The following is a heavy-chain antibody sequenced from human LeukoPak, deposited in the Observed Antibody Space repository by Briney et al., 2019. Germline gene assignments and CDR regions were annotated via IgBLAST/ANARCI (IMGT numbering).Heavy chain of an antibody. D-gene: IGHD6-19*01. CDR3: ARVISGWYELAVDY. CDR2: INPNSGGT. Sequence: GASVKVSCKASGYTFTGYYMHWVRQAPGQGLEWMGWINPNSGGTNYAQKFQGRVTMTRDTSISTAYMELSRLRSDDTAVYYCARVISGWYELAVDYWGQGTLVTVSS. J-gene: IGHJ4*02. V-gene: IGHV1-2*02. CDR1: GYTFTGYY.